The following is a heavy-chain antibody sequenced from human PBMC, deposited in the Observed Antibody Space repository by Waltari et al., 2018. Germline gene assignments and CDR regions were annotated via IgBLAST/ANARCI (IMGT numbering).Heavy chain of an antibody. CDR3: VKIADY. V-gene: IGHV3-64D*08. J-gene: IGHJ4*02. CDR2: ITSNGVGT. Sequence: EMQLVESGGGLVQPGGSRRLSCSVSGFNIANSTMHWVRQAPGKGLEHVSAITSNGVGTYYTDSVKGRFTISRDNSKNTLYLQMSSLKTDDTAVYYCVKIADYWGQGTLVTVSS. CDR1: GFNIANST.